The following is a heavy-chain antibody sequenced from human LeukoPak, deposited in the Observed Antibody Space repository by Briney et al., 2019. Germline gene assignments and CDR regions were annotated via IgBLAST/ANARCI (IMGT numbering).Heavy chain of an antibody. J-gene: IGHJ4*02. Sequence: GGSLRLSCAASGFTFSSYGMHWVRQAPGKGLEWVAVIWYDGSNKYYADSVKGRFTISRDNSKNTLYLQMNSLRAEDTAVYYCARATYYDGSGYSADYWGQGALVTVSS. D-gene: IGHD3-22*01. V-gene: IGHV3-33*01. CDR3: ARATYYDGSGYSADY. CDR2: IWYDGSNK. CDR1: GFTFSSYG.